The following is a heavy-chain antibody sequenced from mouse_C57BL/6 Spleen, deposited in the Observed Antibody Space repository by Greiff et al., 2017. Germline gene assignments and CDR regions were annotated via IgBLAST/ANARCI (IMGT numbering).Heavy chain of an antibody. V-gene: IGHV1-19*01. D-gene: IGHD1-1*01. CDR1: GYTFTAYA. Sequence: VQLLQSGPVLVQPGASLKISCKASGYTFTAYAMNWVKQTHGKSLEWIGVISPYNGGSSSNQEFKGKDRFTVDKSSTTAYMESNILTSEDSAVYYCTRYTTVVAPAYYYDYWGQGTTLTVSS. J-gene: IGHJ2*01. CDR3: TRYTTVVAPAYYYDY. CDR2: ISPYNGGS.